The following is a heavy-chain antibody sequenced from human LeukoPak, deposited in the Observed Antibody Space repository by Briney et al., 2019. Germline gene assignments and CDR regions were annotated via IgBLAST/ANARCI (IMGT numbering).Heavy chain of an antibody. CDR2: ISGSGGST. CDR3: AGKLGDPTGVFAY. Sequence: PGGSLRLSCAASGFTFSSYAMSWVRQAPGKGLEGVSAISGSGGSTYYADSVKGRFTISRDNSKNTLYLQMNSLRAEDTAVYYCAGKLGDPTGVFAYWGQGTLVTVSS. V-gene: IGHV3-23*01. CDR1: GFTFSSYA. J-gene: IGHJ4*02. D-gene: IGHD1-14*01.